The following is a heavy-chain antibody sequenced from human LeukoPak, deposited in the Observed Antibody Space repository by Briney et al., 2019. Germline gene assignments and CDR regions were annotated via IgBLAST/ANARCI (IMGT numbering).Heavy chain of an antibody. D-gene: IGHD6-13*01. CDR3: ARLDSSRIKPIDY. CDR1: GYSFTSYW. J-gene: IGHJ4*02. V-gene: IGHV5-51*01. Sequence: GESLKISFKGSGYSFTSYWIGWVRPMPGEGLEWMEIIYPGDSDTRYSPSFQGQVTISADKSISTAYLQWSSLKASDTAMYYCARLDSSRIKPIDYWGQGTLVTVSS. CDR2: IYPGDSDT.